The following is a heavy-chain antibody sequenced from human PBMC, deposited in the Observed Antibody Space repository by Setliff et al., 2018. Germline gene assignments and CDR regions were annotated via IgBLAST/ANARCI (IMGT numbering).Heavy chain of an antibody. V-gene: IGHV4-59*01. CDR3: AREVPRWELTRGYYYYYMDV. Sequence: SETLSLTCTVSDGSLSTYYWSWIRQPPGKGLEFIGYVYYSGTANYSPSLRSRLTISVDTSKNQFSLKLRSGTAADTAVYYCAREVPRWELTRGYYYYYMDVWGKGTTVTVSS. D-gene: IGHD1-26*01. CDR1: DGSLSTYY. CDR2: VYYSGTA. J-gene: IGHJ6*03.